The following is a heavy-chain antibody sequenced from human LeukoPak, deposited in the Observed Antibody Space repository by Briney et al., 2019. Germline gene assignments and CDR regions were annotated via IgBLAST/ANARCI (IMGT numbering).Heavy chain of an antibody. CDR3: ARGRLRYFDWSIPIYYFDY. D-gene: IGHD3-9*01. J-gene: IGHJ4*02. CDR1: GYTLTELS. V-gene: IGHV1-24*01. CDR2: FDPEDGET. Sequence: ASVKVSCKVSGYTLTELSMHWVRQAPGKGLEWMGGFDPEDGETIYAQKFQGRVTMTEDTSTDTAYMELSSVTAADTAVYYCARGRLRYFDWSIPIYYFDYWGQGTLVTVSS.